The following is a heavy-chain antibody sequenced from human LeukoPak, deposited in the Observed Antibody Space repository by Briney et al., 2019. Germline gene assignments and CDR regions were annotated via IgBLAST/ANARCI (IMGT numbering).Heavy chain of an antibody. CDR2: ISSSSSTI. Sequence: PGGSLRLSCAASGFTFSSYSMNWVRQAPGKGLEWVSYISSSSSTIYYADSVKGRLTISRDNAKNSLYLQMNSLRAEDTAVYFCARDSLGSGSYYDYWGQGTLVTVSS. CDR1: GFTFSSYS. V-gene: IGHV3-48*04. J-gene: IGHJ4*02. CDR3: ARDSLGSGSYYDY. D-gene: IGHD3-10*01.